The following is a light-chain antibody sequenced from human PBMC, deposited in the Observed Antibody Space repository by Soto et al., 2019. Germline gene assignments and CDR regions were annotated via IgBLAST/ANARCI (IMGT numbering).Light chain of an antibody. CDR2: WAS. V-gene: IGKV4-1*01. CDR3: QQYYSVPPT. CDR1: QSVLYSSNNKNY. J-gene: IGKJ1*01. Sequence: DIVMTQSPDSLAVSLGERATINCKSSQSVLYSSNNKNYLAWYQQKPGQPPKLLISWASTREFGVPDRFSGSGSGRHFSLTISSLQAEDVAVYYCQQYYSVPPTFGQGTKVEIK.